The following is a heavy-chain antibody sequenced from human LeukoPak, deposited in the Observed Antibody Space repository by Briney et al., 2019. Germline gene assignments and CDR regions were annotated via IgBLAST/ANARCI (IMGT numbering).Heavy chain of an antibody. CDR3: AKAYGSGDYYGMDV. D-gene: IGHD3-10*01. Sequence: GRSLRLSCAASGFTFDDYAMHWVRHAPGKGLEWVSGISWNSGSIGYADSVKGRFTISRDNAKNSLYLQMNSLRAEDTALYYCAKAYGSGDYYGMDVWGQGTTVTVSS. CDR2: ISWNSGSI. V-gene: IGHV3-9*01. CDR1: GFTFDDYA. J-gene: IGHJ6*02.